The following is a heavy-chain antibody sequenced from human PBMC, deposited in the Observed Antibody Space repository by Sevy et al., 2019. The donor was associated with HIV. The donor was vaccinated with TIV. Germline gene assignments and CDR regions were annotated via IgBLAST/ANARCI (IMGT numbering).Heavy chain of an antibody. CDR1: GFTFSGYG. J-gene: IGHJ6*02. CDR2: ISYDGSNK. D-gene: IGHD6-19*01. Sequence: GGSLRLSCAASGFTFSGYGMHWVRQAPGKGLEWVAVISYDGSNKYYADSVKGRFTISRDNSKNTLYLQMNSLRAEDTAVYYCAKDHSGWYWGMDVWGQGTTVTVSS. CDR3: AKDHSGWYWGMDV. V-gene: IGHV3-30*18.